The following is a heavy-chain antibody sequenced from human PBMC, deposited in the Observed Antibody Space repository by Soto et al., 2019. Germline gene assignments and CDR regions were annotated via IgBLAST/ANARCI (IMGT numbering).Heavy chain of an antibody. Sequence: GGSLRLSCAASGVTFSSYAMTWVRQAPGKGLEWVSGISGSGDNTYYADSVKGRFTISRDNSKNTLYLQMNSLGAEDTAVYYCARGSAYYYASSGYTGAFHIWGHGTMVTVSS. J-gene: IGHJ3*02. CDR2: ISGSGDNT. D-gene: IGHD3-22*01. CDR3: ARGSAYYYASSGYTGAFHI. CDR1: GVTFSSYA. V-gene: IGHV3-23*01.